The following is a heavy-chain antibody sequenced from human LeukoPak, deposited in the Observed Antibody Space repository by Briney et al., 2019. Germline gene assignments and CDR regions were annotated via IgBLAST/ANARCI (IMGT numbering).Heavy chain of an antibody. CDR1: GYTLTELS. CDR3: ATRYYDSSGYWRDAFDI. V-gene: IGHV1-24*01. D-gene: IGHD3-22*01. J-gene: IGHJ3*02. CDR2: FDPEDGET. Sequence: ASVKVSCKVSGYTLTELSMHWVRQAPGKGLEWMGGFDPEDGETIYAQKFQGRVTMTEDTSTDTAYMELSSLRSEDTAVYYCATRYYDSSGYWRDAFDIWGQGTMVTVSS.